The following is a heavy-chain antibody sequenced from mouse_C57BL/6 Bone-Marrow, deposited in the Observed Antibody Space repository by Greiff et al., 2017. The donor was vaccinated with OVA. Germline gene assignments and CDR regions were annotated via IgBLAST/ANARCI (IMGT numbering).Heavy chain of an antibody. Sequence: QVQLKESGAELVRPGASVTLSCKASGYTFTDYEMHWVKQTPVHGLEWIGAIDPETGGTAYNQKFKGKGILTAAQSSSTAYRELRSLTSDDSAVYYCTRGYSNYYAMDYRGQGTSVTVSS. V-gene: IGHV1-15*01. J-gene: IGHJ4*01. CDR3: TRGYSNYYAMDY. D-gene: IGHD2-5*01. CDR2: IDPETGGT. CDR1: GYTFTDYE.